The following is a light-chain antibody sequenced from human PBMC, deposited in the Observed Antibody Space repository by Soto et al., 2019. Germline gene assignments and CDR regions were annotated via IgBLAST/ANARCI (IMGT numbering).Light chain of an antibody. J-gene: IGKJ1*01. CDR2: ATS. V-gene: IGKV3-20*01. Sequence: EILLTQSPATLSLSPGEGATLSCRASQSVSRTYLAWYQQKPVQAPRLLIYATSSRATGIPDRFSGSGSGTDFTLTISRLEPEDFAVYYCQQYGRSGTFGQGTKVDIK. CDR1: QSVSRTY. CDR3: QQYGRSGT.